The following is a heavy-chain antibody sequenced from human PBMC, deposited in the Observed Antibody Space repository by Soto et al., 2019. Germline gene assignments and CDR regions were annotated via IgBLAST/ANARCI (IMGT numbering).Heavy chain of an antibody. CDR3: ARGLVYYDSQGWFDP. CDR2: INHSGST. V-gene: IGHV4-34*01. CDR1: GGSFSGYY. D-gene: IGHD3-22*01. Sequence: SETLSLTCAVYGGSFSGYYWSWIRQPPGKGLEWIGEINHSGSTNYNPSLKSRVTISVDTSKNQFSLKLSSVTAADTAVYYCARGLVYYDSQGWFDPWGQETLVTFSS. J-gene: IGHJ5*02.